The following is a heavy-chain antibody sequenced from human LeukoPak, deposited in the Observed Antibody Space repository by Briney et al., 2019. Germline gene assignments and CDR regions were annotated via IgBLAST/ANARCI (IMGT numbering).Heavy chain of an antibody. CDR1: GFTFDDYA. V-gene: IGHV3-9*01. CDR3: AKDIRAAAATRMSIQH. Sequence: GGSLRLSCAASGFTFDDYAMDWVRQAPGNGLEWVSGISWNSGSIGYADSVKGRFTISRDNAKNSLYLQMNSLRAEDTALYYCAKDIRAAAATRMSIQHWGQGTLVTVSS. J-gene: IGHJ1*01. CDR2: ISWNSGSI. D-gene: IGHD6-13*01.